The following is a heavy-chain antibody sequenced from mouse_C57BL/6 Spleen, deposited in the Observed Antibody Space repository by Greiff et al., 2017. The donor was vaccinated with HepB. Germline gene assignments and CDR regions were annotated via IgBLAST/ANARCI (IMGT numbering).Heavy chain of an antibody. CDR1: GFTFSDYY. CDR2: INYDGSST. J-gene: IGHJ2*01. D-gene: IGHD1-1*01. CDR3: ARSLITTVVFDY. Sequence: EVKLVESEGGLVQPGSSMKLSCTASGFTFSDYYMAWVRQVPEKGLEWVANINYDGSSTYYLDSLKSRFIISRDNAKNILYLQMSSLKSEDTATYYCARSLITTVVFDYWGQGTTLTVSS. V-gene: IGHV5-16*01.